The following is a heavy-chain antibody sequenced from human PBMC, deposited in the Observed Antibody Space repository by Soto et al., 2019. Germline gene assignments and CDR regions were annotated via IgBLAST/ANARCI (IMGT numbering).Heavy chain of an antibody. V-gene: IGHV5-51*01. D-gene: IGHD2-21*02. Sequence: PGETLNFSCPGSRYSLTSNWLGWGRQMPWKGLRRMGMIYPADSYTRYSPSFHGQCTISADKSISTAYLQWTSLKASDTAMYYCARHAYCGGDCYRRLNWFDPWGQGTLVTVFS. CDR1: RYSLTSNW. CDR3: ARHAYCGGDCYRRLNWFDP. J-gene: IGHJ5*02. CDR2: IYPADSYT.